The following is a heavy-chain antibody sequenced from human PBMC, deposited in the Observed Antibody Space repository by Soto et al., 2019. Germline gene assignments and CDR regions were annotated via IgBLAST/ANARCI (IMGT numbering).Heavy chain of an antibody. J-gene: IGHJ4*02. V-gene: IGHV3-30*18. Sequence: QVQLVESGGGVVQPGRSLRLSCAASGFTFSSYGMHWVRQAPGKGLEWVAVISYDGGNEYYADSVKGRFTISRDNSKNTLYLQMNSLRAEDTAVYYCAKAVVDYSNYDYFEYWGQGTLVTVSS. CDR3: AKAVVDYSNYDYFEY. CDR1: GFTFSSYG. D-gene: IGHD4-4*01. CDR2: ISYDGGNE.